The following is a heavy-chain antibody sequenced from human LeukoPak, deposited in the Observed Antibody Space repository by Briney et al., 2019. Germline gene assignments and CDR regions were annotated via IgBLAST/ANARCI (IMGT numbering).Heavy chain of an antibody. CDR1: GFTFSSYS. CDR2: ISSSSSYI. V-gene: IGHV3-21*01. D-gene: IGHD3-10*01. J-gene: IGHJ4*02. Sequence: GGSLRLSCAASGFTFSSYSMNWVRQAPGKGLEWVSSISSSSSYIYYADSVKGRFTISRDNSKNTLYLQMNSLRTEDTAVYYCARGYGSGSYYYWGQGTLVTVSS. CDR3: ARGYGSGSYYY.